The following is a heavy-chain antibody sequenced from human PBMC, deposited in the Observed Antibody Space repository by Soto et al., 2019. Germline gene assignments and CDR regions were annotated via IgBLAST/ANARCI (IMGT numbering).Heavy chain of an antibody. CDR1: GGSISSSSYY. D-gene: IGHD2-15*01. V-gene: IGHV4-39*01. Sequence: QLQLQESGPGLVKPSETLSLTCTVSGGSISSSSYYWGWIRQPPGKGLEWIGSIYYSGSTYYNPSLKSRVTISVDTSKNQFSLKLSSVTAADTAVYYCARPAVNDAFDIWGQGTMVTVSS. CDR2: IYYSGST. J-gene: IGHJ3*02. CDR3: ARPAVNDAFDI.